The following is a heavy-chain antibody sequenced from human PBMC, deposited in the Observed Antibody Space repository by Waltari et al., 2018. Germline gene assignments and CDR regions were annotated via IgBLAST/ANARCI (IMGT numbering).Heavy chain of an antibody. CDR3: ATVISVTGTNWFDP. Sequence: QVQLQESGPGLVTPSETLSLTCAVSGYSISSGYYWGWIRQPPGKGLAWIGSIYHSGNTYYNTSLKSRVIISVDTSKNQLSLKLSSVTAADTAVYYCATVISVTGTNWFDPWGQGTLVTVSS. V-gene: IGHV4-38-2*01. J-gene: IGHJ5*02. CDR1: GYSISSGYY. CDR2: IYHSGNT. D-gene: IGHD6-19*01.